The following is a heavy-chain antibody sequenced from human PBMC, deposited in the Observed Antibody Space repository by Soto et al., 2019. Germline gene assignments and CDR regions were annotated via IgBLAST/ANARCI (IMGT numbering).Heavy chain of an antibody. CDR2: ISYSGTT. D-gene: IGHD3-10*01. CDR1: GGSISSGGYS. CDR3: LTQGFGPLHGLVDV. Sequence: SETLSLTCAVSGGSISSGGYSWSWIRQPPGKGLEWIGYISYSGTTSYNPSLKSRLIISVDTSQNQVSLKLASVTAADTAVYYCLTQGFGPLHGLVDVWGQGTTVTVS. V-gene: IGHV4-30-2*01. J-gene: IGHJ6*02.